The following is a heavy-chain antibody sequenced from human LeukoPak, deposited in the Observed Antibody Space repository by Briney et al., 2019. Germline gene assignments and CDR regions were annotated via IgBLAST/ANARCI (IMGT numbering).Heavy chain of an antibody. V-gene: IGHV4-59*11. Sequence: SETLSLTCSVSGGSITNHYWAWIRQPPGKGLEWIGYLFYRGTTFYDPSLKSRVSISLDTSKNQVSLKLTSVTAADTAIYYCARAPSAAVRALDFWGPGTLVAVSS. D-gene: IGHD2-2*01. CDR1: GGSITNHY. J-gene: IGHJ4*02. CDR2: LFYRGTT. CDR3: ARAPSAAVRALDF.